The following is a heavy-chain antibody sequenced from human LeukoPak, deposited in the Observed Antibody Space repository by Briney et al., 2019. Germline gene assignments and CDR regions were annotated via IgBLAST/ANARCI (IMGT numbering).Heavy chain of an antibody. D-gene: IGHD6-13*01. Sequence: GGSLRLSCAVSGFTFSSYWMNWVRQAPGKGLEWVASIRQDGGEKSYVDSVKGRFTISRDNTKNSLYLQMSSLRAEDTAVYYCARDGTAAGLYFDLRGQGTLVPVSS. J-gene: IGHJ4*01. CDR2: IRQDGGEK. V-gene: IGHV3-7*01. CDR3: ARDGTAAGLYFDL. CDR1: GFTFSSYW.